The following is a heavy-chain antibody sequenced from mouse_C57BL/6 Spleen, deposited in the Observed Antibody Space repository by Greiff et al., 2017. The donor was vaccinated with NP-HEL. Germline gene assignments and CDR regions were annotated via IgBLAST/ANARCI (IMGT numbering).Heavy chain of an antibody. Sequence: VQLQQSGAELVRPGASVKLSCTASGFNIKDDYMHWVKQRPEQGLEWIGWIDPENGDTEYASKFQGKATITADTSSNTAYLQLSSLTSEDTAVYYCTPRFYYGSSYGAWFAYWGQGTLVTVSA. J-gene: IGHJ3*01. V-gene: IGHV14-4*01. CDR1: GFNIKDDY. CDR3: TPRFYYGSSYGAWFAY. CDR2: IDPENGDT. D-gene: IGHD1-1*01.